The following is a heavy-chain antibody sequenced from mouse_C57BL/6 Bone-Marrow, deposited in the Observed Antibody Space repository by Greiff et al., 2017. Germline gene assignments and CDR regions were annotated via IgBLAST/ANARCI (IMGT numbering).Heavy chain of an antibody. Sequence: DVKLVESGGGLVKPGGSLKLSCAASGFTFSSYAMSWVRQTPEKRLEWVATISDGGSYTYYPDNVKGRFTISRDNAKNNLYLQMSHLKSEDTAMYYGARVNFYYYGSKDYWGQGTTLTVSS. CDR3: ARVNFYYYGSKDY. D-gene: IGHD1-1*01. CDR1: GFTFSSYA. V-gene: IGHV5-4*03. J-gene: IGHJ2*01. CDR2: ISDGGSYT.